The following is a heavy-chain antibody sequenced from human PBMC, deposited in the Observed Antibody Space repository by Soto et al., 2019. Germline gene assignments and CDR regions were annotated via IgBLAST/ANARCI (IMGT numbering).Heavy chain of an antibody. V-gene: IGHV1-18*01. J-gene: IGHJ6*02. D-gene: IGHD3-3*01. CDR1: GYTFTSYG. CDR2: ISAYNGNT. CDR3: ARVSYDFWSGYAYYCGMDV. Sequence: QVQLVQSGAEVKKPGASVKVSCKASGYTFTSYGISWVRQAPGQGLEWMGWISAYNGNTNYAQKLQGRVTMTTDTSTSTAYMELRSLRSDDTAVYYCARVSYDFWSGYAYYCGMDVWGQGTTVTVSS.